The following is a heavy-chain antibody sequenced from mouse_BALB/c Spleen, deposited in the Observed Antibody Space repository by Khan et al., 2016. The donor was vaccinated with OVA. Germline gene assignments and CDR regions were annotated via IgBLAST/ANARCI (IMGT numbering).Heavy chain of an antibody. Sequence: QIQLVQSGPELKKPGETVKISCKASGYTFTNYGMNWVKQTLGQGLMWMGWINTYTGEPTYVDDFKGRFAFSLATSASTAYLQINNLKYEDTATYFSARPPCFTSVMVYWGQGTSVTVSS. V-gene: IGHV9-3-1*01. D-gene: IGHD6-1*01. CDR2: INTYTGEP. CDR1: GYTFTNYG. CDR3: ARPPCFTSVMVY. J-gene: IGHJ4*01.